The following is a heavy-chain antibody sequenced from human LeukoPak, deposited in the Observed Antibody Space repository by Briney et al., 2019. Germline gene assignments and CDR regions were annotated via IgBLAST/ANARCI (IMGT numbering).Heavy chain of an antibody. CDR2: IYYSGST. D-gene: IGHD3-9*01. J-gene: IGHJ4*02. CDR3: ARTPPNYDILTGYRTEYYFDY. CDR1: GGSISSYY. V-gene: IGHV4-59*01. Sequence: SETLSLTCTVSGGSISSYYWSWIRQPPGKGLEWIGYIYYSGSTNYNPSLESRVTISVDTSKNQFSLKLSSVTAADTAVYYCARTPPNYDILTGYRTEYYFDYWGQGTLVTVSS.